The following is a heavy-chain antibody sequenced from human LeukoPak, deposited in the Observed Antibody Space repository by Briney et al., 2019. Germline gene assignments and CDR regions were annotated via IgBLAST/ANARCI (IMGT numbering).Heavy chain of an antibody. J-gene: IGHJ3*02. Sequence: GGSLRLSCAASGFTFSNYWMSWVRQAPGKGLEWVSAISGSGGSTYYADSVKGRFTISRDNSKNTLYLQMNSLRAEDTAVYYCAKDPPSGSYYGDDAFDIWGQGTMVTVSS. CDR2: ISGSGGST. CDR3: AKDPPSGSYYGDDAFDI. V-gene: IGHV3-23*01. D-gene: IGHD1-26*01. CDR1: GFTFSNYW.